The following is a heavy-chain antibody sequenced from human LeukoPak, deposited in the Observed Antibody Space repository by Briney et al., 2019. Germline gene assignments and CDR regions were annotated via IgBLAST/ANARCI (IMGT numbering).Heavy chain of an antibody. CDR1: GFTFSNAW. CDR3: TTGPYDYGSGTYYH. Sequence: GGSLRLSCAASGFTFSNAWMSWVRQGPGKGLEWVGRIKSKTDGGTTDYAAPVKGRFTISRDDSKNTLYVQMNSLKTEDTAVYYCTTGPYDYGSGTYYHWGQGTLVTVSS. J-gene: IGHJ4*02. CDR2: IKSKTDGGTT. D-gene: IGHD3-10*01. V-gene: IGHV3-15*01.